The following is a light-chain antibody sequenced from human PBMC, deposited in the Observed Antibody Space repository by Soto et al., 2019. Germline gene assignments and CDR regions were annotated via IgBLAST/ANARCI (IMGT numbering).Light chain of an antibody. J-gene: IGKJ4*01. CDR3: QQVKTYPLT. CDR1: QDISSH. Sequence: DIQSTQSPSFLSASVGDRVTITCRASQDISSHLAWYQQKPGKAPKLLIYAASTLQSGVPSGFGGSGSGTEFTLTITSLQPEDFATYCCQQVKTYPLTFGGGTKVEIK. V-gene: IGKV1-9*01. CDR2: AAS.